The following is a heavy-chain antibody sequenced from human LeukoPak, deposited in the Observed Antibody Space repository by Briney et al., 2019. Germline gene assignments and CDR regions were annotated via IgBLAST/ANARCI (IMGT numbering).Heavy chain of an antibody. CDR2: ISGSGGST. CDR1: GFTFSSYA. D-gene: IGHD2-15*01. Sequence: PGGSLRLSCAASGFTFSSYAMSWVRQAPGKGLEWVSAISGSGGSTYYADSVKGRFTISRDNSKNTLYLQMSSLRAEDTAVYYCAKDYCSGGSCCHQPAIEYFQHWGQGTLVTVSS. CDR3: AKDYCSGGSCCHQPAIEYFQH. V-gene: IGHV3-23*01. J-gene: IGHJ1*01.